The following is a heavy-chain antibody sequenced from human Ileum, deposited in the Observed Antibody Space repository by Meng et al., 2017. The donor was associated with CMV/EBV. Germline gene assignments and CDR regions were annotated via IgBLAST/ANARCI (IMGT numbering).Heavy chain of an antibody. CDR1: GYTFTGYY. CDR3: ARVKVTGTFYFQH. D-gene: IGHD6-19*01. J-gene: IGHJ1*01. Sequence: ASAKVSCKASGYTFTGYYMHWVRQAPGQGREWRGWINPNSGSTNYAQKFQGRVTMTRDTSINTAYMELSSLISDDTALYYCARVKVTGTFYFQHWGQGTPVTVSS. CDR2: INPNSGST. V-gene: IGHV1-2*02.